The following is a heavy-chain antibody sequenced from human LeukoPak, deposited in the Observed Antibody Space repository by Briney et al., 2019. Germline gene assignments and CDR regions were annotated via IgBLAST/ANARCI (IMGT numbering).Heavy chain of an antibody. CDR1: GFTFGSYW. CDR2: IKQDGTEK. J-gene: IGHJ4*02. V-gene: IGHV3-7*01. Sequence: GGSLRLSCAASGFTFGSYWMTWLRQAPGKGLEWVANIKQDGTEKYYVDSVKGRFTISRDNVKKSLYLQMNSLRAEDKAVYYCARARWYSRGWWTNDYWGQGTLVTVSS. CDR3: ARARWYSRGWWTNDY. D-gene: IGHD6-19*01.